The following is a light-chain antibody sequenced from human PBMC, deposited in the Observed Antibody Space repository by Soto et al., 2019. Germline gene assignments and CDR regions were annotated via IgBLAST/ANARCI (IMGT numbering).Light chain of an antibody. CDR3: QQYGGSPAIT. V-gene: IGKV3-20*01. Sequence: PPSPSSLSASVGDRVIITCPKSQSISSYFNWYQQQPGRAPRLLIYGASSRATGIPDRFSGSGSGTDFTLTISRLEPEDFAVYFCQQYGGSPAITFGQGTRLEIK. CDR2: GAS. J-gene: IGKJ5*01. CDR1: QSISSY.